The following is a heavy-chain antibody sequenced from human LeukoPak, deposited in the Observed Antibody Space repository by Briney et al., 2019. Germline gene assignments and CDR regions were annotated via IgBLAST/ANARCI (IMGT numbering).Heavy chain of an antibody. CDR2: IDWDDDK. J-gene: IGHJ4*02. D-gene: IGHD3-22*01. CDR1: GFTFSNYYM. Sequence: LRLSCTASGFTFSNYYMTWVRQPPGKALEWLARIDWDDDKFYSTSLKTRLTISKDTSKNQVVLTMTNMDPVDTATYYCARSYDSSGYYYFGYWGQGTLVTVSS. CDR3: ARSYDSSGYYYFGY. V-gene: IGHV2-70*04.